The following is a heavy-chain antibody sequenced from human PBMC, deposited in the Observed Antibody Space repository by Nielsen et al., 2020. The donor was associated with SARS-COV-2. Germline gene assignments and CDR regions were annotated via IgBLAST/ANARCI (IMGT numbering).Heavy chain of an antibody. D-gene: IGHD2-2*01. Sequence: WLRQPPGKGLEWVAVISYDGSNKYYANSVKGRFTISRDNSKNTLYLQMNSLRAEDTAVYYCAKLPYCSSTSCYLNAFDIWGQGTMVTVSS. V-gene: IGHV3-30*18. CDR3: AKLPYCSSTSCYLNAFDI. J-gene: IGHJ3*02. CDR2: ISYDGSNK.